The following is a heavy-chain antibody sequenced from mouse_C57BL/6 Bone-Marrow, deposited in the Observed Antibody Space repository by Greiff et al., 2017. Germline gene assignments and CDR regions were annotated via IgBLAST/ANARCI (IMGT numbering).Heavy chain of an antibody. Sequence: EVKLVQSGGGLVKPGASLKFSCTASGYTFSSYAMSWVRQTPGKRLEWIATISAGGSYTNYTDNVKGRFTFSRDNAKNNLYLKMSHLKSEDTAMYYGASGRYYYCSSPFAYWGQGTLVTVSA. CDR3: ASGRYYYCSSPFAY. CDR2: ISAGGSYT. J-gene: IGHJ3*01. V-gene: IGHV5-4*03. D-gene: IGHD1-1*01. CDR1: GYTFSSYA.